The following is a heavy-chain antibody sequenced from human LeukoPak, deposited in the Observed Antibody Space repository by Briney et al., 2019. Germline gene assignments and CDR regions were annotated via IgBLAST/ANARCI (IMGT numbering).Heavy chain of an antibody. D-gene: IGHD3-10*01. V-gene: IGHV1-2*02. Sequence: GGSVKVSCKASGYTFTGYYMHWVRQAPGQGLEWMGWINPNSGGTNYAQKFKGRVTMTRDTSISTAYMELSRLRSDDTAVYYCARPGSGSYIPSSFDYWGQGALVTVSS. J-gene: IGHJ4*02. CDR3: ARPGSGSYIPSSFDY. CDR2: INPNSGGT. CDR1: GYTFTGYY.